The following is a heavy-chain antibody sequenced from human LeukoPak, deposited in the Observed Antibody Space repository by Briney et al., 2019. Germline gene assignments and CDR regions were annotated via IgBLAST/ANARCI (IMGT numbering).Heavy chain of an antibody. CDR2: IYHSGST. V-gene: IGHV4-38-2*01. J-gene: IGHJ4*02. D-gene: IGHD4-17*01. CDR1: GYSISSGLY. CDR3: ARSYGDFYYFDY. Sequence: SETLSLTCGVSGYSISSGLYWGWIRQPPGKGLEWIGTIYHSGSTYYNPSLKSRVTISVDTSKNHFSLKVTSVTAADTAVYYCARSYGDFYYFDYWGLGALVTASS.